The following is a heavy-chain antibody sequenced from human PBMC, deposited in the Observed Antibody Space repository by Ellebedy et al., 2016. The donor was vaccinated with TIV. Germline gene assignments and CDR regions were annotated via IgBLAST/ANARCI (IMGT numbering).Heavy chain of an antibody. CDR1: GFTFSSSA. D-gene: IGHD3-16*01. CDR2: ISGSGGTT. V-gene: IGHV3-23*01. Sequence: GESLKISXAASGFTFSSSAMSWVRQAPGKGLEWVSLISGSGGTTYYARSVKGRFTISGDISNNTLYLQMNSLRVEDTAVYYCAKVRNIGALNYWGQGTLVTVSS. J-gene: IGHJ4*02. CDR3: AKVRNIGALNY.